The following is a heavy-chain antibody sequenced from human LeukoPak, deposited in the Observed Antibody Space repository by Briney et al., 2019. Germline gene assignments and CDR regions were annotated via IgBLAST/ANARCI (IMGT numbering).Heavy chain of an antibody. V-gene: IGHV4-4*07. Sequence: PSETLSLTCTVSGASISSYYWSWIRQPAGQGLEWVGRIHTSGNTSYNPSLKSRVTMSVDTSKNQFSLKLNSVTAADTAVYYCARSLHYGDYNNWNFDLWGRGTLVTVSS. CDR2: IHTSGNT. CDR3: ARSLHYGDYNNWNFDL. D-gene: IGHD4-17*01. CDR1: GASISSYY. J-gene: IGHJ2*01.